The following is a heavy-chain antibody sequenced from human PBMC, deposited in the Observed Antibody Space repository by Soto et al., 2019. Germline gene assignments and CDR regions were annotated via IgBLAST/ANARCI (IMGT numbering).Heavy chain of an antibody. D-gene: IGHD3-3*01. Sequence: PSETLSLTCAVSGGSISSYYWSWIRQPPGKGLEWIGYIYYSGSTNYNPSLKSRVTISVDTSKNQFSLKLSSVTAADTAVYYCARHIQDAYYDFWSGSNWFDPWGQGTLVTVSS. CDR1: GGSISSYY. CDR3: ARHIQDAYYDFWSGSNWFDP. J-gene: IGHJ5*02. V-gene: IGHV4-59*08. CDR2: IYYSGST.